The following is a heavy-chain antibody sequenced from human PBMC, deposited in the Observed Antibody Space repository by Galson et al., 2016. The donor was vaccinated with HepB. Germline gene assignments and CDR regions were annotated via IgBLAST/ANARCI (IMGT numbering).Heavy chain of an antibody. V-gene: IGHV3-21*01. CDR3: ARDSSYGVRGYYYYGMDV. Sequence: SLRLSCAASGFTFSSYSMNWVRQAPGKGLEWVSSISSSSCYIYYADSVKGRFTISRDNAKNSLYLQMNSLRAEDTAVYYCARDSSYGVRGYYYYGMDVWGQGTTVTVSS. CDR1: GFTFSSYS. CDR2: ISSSSCYI. J-gene: IGHJ6*02. D-gene: IGHD5-18*01.